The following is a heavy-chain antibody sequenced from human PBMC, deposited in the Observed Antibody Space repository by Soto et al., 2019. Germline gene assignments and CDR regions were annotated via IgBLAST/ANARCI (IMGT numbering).Heavy chain of an antibody. CDR3: ARGPYYDLIWNYYYMDV. Sequence: QVQLQESGPGLVKPSETLSLSCSVSGGSISGHHWSWVRQTPGKGLEWIGYMYYSGSTNYNPSLKSRVTISVDTSKNHFSLRLTSVTAADTAVYYCARGPYYDLIWNYYYMDVWGKGTTVTVSS. D-gene: IGHD3-16*01. J-gene: IGHJ6*03. CDR1: GGSISGHH. V-gene: IGHV4-59*08. CDR2: MYYSGST.